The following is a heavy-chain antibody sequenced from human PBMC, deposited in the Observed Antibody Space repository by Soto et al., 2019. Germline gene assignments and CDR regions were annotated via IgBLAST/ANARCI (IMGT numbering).Heavy chain of an antibody. J-gene: IGHJ5*02. CDR1: GGSISSGGFS. Sequence: SETLSLTCTVSGGSISSGGFSWSWIRQPPGKGLEWIGYTYHSGSTYYNPSLKSRVTISVDRPKNQFSLKLTSVTAADTAVYYCARYADYYDTSDSSYVGGSNWFDPWGQGILVTVS. CDR3: ARYADYYDTSDSSYVGGSNWFDP. D-gene: IGHD3-22*01. V-gene: IGHV4-30-2*01. CDR2: TYHSGST.